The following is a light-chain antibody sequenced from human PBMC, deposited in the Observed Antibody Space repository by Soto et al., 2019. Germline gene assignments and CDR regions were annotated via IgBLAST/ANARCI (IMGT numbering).Light chain of an antibody. CDR2: AAS. CDR1: QSVASNY. J-gene: IGKJ3*01. V-gene: IGKV3-20*01. CDR3: HHYNRSPIFT. Sequence: EIVLTQSPGTLSLSPGERATLSCRASQSVASNYLAWYQQRPGQAPRLLIYAASSRAAGIPDRFSGSGSGTDFTLTISRLEPEDFAVYFCHHYNRSPIFTFRPGTTWDSK.